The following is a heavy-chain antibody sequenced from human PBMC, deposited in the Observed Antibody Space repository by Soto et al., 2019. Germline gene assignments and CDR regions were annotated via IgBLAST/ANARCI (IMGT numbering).Heavy chain of an antibody. CDR3: AGDPYYYGSEF. J-gene: IGHJ4*02. D-gene: IGHD3-10*01. CDR1: GFRFSDHY. CDR2: ISGGGTTM. V-gene: IGHV3-11*01. Sequence: PGGSLRLSCAASGFRFSDHYMTWIRQAPGKGLEWVSKISGGGTTMYYADSVKGRFTVSRDNAKNSLYLQMNSLRVEDTAVYYCAGDPYYYGSEFWGQGALVTVSS.